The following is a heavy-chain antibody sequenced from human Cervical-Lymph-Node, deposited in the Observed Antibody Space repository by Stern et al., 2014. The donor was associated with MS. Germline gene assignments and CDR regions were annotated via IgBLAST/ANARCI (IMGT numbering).Heavy chain of an antibody. Sequence: QMQLVQSGPEVKKPGTSVKVSCKASGITFSQSAVQWLRQARGPRLEWIGGGVGLHGDPNSAQSFQERVTITRDMSTSTVYMELRSLRSEDTAVYYCASERYTYYDDQRPPGGFGPWGQGTLVTVSS. CDR2: GVGLHGDP. CDR1: GITFSQSA. J-gene: IGHJ5*02. CDR3: ASERYTYYDDQRPPGGFGP. V-gene: IGHV1-58*03. D-gene: IGHD5-18*01.